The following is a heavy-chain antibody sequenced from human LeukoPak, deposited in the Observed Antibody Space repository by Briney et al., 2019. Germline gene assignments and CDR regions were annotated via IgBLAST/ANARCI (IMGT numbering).Heavy chain of an antibody. D-gene: IGHD3-3*01. CDR2: TSPSGGTI. J-gene: IGHJ3*02. V-gene: IGHV3-11*01. Sequence: GGSLRLSCTASGVTFGDYAMSWIRQAPETGLEWLSYTSPSGGTIYYTDSLKGRFTMSRDTAQNALYLEMNTLSAEDTAVYYCAREKKTEWTTGAFDMWGQGTMVIVSS. CDR1: GVTFGDYA. CDR3: AREKKTEWTTGAFDM.